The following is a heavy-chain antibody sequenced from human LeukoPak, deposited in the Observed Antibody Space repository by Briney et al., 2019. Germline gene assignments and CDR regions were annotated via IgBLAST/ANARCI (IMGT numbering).Heavy chain of an antibody. CDR2: INEDGNKK. J-gene: IGHJ4*02. D-gene: IGHD1-26*01. CDR3: ARLLTVGATSDY. Sequence: GGSLRLSCAASGFTFSSYWMSWVRQAPGKGLEWVADINEDGNKKDYVDSVKGRFTISRDNAKNSLSLQMNSLRAEDTAVYYCARLLTVGATSDYWGQGTLVAVSS. CDR1: GFTFSSYW. V-gene: IGHV3-7*03.